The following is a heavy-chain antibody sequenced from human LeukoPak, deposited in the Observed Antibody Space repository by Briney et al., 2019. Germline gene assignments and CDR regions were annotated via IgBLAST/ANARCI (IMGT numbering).Heavy chain of an antibody. CDR1: GGTFSSYA. J-gene: IGHJ4*02. CDR3: ARVSGGYGSGSYYNANPFDY. CDR2: IIPILGIA. D-gene: IGHD3-10*01. Sequence: ASVKVSCKASGGTFSSYAISWVRQAPGQGLEWMGRIIPILGIANYAQKFQGRVTITADKSTSTAYMGLSSLRSEDTAVYYCARVSGGYGSGSYYNANPFDYWGQGTLVTVSS. V-gene: IGHV1-69*04.